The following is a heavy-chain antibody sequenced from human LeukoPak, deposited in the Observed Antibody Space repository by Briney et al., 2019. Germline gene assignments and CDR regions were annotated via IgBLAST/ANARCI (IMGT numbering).Heavy chain of an antibody. V-gene: IGHV4-39*07. Sequence: SETLSLTCTVPGGSISSSSYYWGWIRQPPGKGLEWIGSIYYSGSTYYNPSLKSRVTISVDTSKNQFSLKLSSVTAADTAVYYCARSLDDYYYYYMDVWGKGTTVTVSS. J-gene: IGHJ6*03. CDR2: IYYSGST. CDR3: ARSLDDYYYYYMDV. D-gene: IGHD1-26*01. CDR1: GGSISSSSYY.